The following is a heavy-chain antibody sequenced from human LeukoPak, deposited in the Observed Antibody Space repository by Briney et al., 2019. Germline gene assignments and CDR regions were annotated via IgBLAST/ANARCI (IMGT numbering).Heavy chain of an antibody. D-gene: IGHD2-2*01. CDR3: ARGQGYESYYYMDV. Sequence: AGSLRLSCTASGFTFGDYAMSWVRQAPGKGLEWVAVISFDGVNTFYADSVKGRFTISRDNSNNTVYLQMNNLRPEDTAVFYCARGQGYESYYYMDVWGKGTTVSVSS. V-gene: IGHV3-30*04. J-gene: IGHJ6*03. CDR2: ISFDGVNT. CDR1: GFTFGDYA.